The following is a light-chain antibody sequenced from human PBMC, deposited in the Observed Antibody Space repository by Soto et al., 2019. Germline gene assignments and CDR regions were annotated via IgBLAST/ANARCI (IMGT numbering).Light chain of an antibody. CDR1: SGHSSYA. CDR3: QTWGTGIHVV. Sequence: VVTQSPSASASLGASVKLTCTLSSGHSSYAIAWHQQQPEKGPRYLMKLDSDGSHTKGDAIPDRFSGSSSGAERYLTISSLQSEDEADYYCQTWGTGIHVVFGGGTKLTVL. CDR2: LDSDGSH. J-gene: IGLJ2*01. V-gene: IGLV4-69*01.